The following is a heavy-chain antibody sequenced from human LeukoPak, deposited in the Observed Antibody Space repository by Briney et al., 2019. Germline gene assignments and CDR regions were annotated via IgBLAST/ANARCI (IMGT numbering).Heavy chain of an antibody. V-gene: IGHV1-46*04. CDR1: GYTFTSYY. CDR3: ARAPANYGIDDY. D-gene: IGHD3-16*01. J-gene: IGHJ4*02. CDR2: INPSVGST. Sequence: GASVKVSCKASGYTFTSYYMHWVRQAPGQGLEWVGIINPSVGSTSYAPKLQGRVTMTRDTSTNTVYMELSSLRSEDTAVYYCARAPANYGIDDYWSQGTLVTVSS.